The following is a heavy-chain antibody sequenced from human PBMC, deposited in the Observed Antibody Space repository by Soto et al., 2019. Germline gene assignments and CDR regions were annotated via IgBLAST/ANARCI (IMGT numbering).Heavy chain of an antibody. CDR3: ARVAY. Sequence: PGGSLRHSCEAAGFTFRGVSRNWVRQVPGKGLEWVASISSGSSDTWYADSVKGRFIISRDNAQNSLFLQMNTLRPEDTAMYYCARVAYWGPGTQVTVSS. CDR2: ISSGSSDT. J-gene: IGHJ4*02. V-gene: IGHV3-21*01. CDR1: GFTFRGVS.